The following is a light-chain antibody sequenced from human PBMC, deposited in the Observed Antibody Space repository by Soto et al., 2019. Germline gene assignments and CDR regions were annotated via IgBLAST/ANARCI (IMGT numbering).Light chain of an antibody. CDR2: KAS. CDR3: QQYNDNWT. V-gene: IGKV1-5*03. Sequence: DIQMTQAPSTLSASGGDRVTITCRASQSVSRWLAWYQQKPGKAPKLLIYKASTLESGVPSRFSGSGSGTEFTLAISSLQPDDSATYYCQQYNDNWTFGQGTKVEIK. CDR1: QSVSRW. J-gene: IGKJ1*01.